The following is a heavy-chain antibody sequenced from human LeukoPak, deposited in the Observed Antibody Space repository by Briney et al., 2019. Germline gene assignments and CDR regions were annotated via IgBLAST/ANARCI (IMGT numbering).Heavy chain of an antibody. CDR2: ISGSSSPI. J-gene: IGHJ4*02. V-gene: IGHV3-48*01. CDR1: GFSFSTYS. Sequence: GGSLRLSCAASGFSFSTYSMNWVRQAPGKGLEWVSFISGSSSPIYYADSVKGRFTISRDNAKDSLYLQMNSLRAEDTAVYYCARDRGYSATYYFDYWGQGTLVTVSS. D-gene: IGHD3-22*01. CDR3: ARDRGYSATYYFDY.